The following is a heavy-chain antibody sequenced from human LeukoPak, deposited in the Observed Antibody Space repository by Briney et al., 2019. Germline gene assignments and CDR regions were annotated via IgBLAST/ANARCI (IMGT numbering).Heavy chain of an antibody. D-gene: IGHD2-2*01. V-gene: IGHV4-39*07. J-gene: IGHJ6*03. CDR2: IYYSGST. Sequence: PSETLSLTCTVSGGSISSSSYYWGWIRQPPGKGLEWIGSIYYSGSTYYNPSLKSRVTISVDTSKNQFSLKLSSVTAADTAVYYCARERGSTIQTYYYYMDVWGKGTTVTVSS. CDR3: ARERGSTIQTYYYYMDV. CDR1: GGSISSSSYY.